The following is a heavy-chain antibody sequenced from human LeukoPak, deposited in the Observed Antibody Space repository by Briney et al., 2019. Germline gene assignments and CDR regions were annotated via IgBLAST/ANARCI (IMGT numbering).Heavy chain of an antibody. Sequence: GGSLRLSCAASGFTFSSYSMNWVRQAPGKGLEWVSSISSSSSYIYYADSVKGRFTISRDNAKNSLYLQMNSLRAEDTAVYYCARDLKPYYDFRSGSYYYYGMDVWGQGTTVTVSS. CDR3: ARDLKPYYDFRSGSYYYYGMDV. CDR1: GFTFSSYS. D-gene: IGHD3-3*01. V-gene: IGHV3-21*01. J-gene: IGHJ6*02. CDR2: ISSSSSYI.